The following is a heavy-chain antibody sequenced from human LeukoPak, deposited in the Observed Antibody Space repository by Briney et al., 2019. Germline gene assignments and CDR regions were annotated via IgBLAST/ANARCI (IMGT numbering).Heavy chain of an antibody. D-gene: IGHD6-13*01. CDR1: GGSFSGYY. V-gene: IGHV4-34*01. J-gene: IGHJ4*02. CDR2: IIHSGST. CDR3: ARGYPAAAGTRARRVFDY. Sequence: SETLSLTCAVYGGSFSGYYWSWIRQPPGKGLEWIGEIIHSGSTNYNPSLMSRVTISVDTSKNQFSLKLSSVTAADTAVYYCARGYPAAAGTRARRVFDYWGQGTLVTVSS.